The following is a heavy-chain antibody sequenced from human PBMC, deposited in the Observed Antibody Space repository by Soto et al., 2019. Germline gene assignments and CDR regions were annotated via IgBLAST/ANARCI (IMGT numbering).Heavy chain of an antibody. CDR1: GNTFTTNY. CDR2: INPRGDAS. J-gene: IGHJ4*02. D-gene: IGHD4-17*01. CDR3: VRDRVGYGDSGD. V-gene: IGHV1-46*04. Sequence: QELLVHSGAEVKEPGASVRISCKTSGNTFTTNYIHWVRQAPGQGLEWMGVINPRGDASSHTQKLQGTFTMTGATSTSTAYMDLRSLRYDDTAVYYCVRDRVGYGDSGDWGQGTLVTVSS.